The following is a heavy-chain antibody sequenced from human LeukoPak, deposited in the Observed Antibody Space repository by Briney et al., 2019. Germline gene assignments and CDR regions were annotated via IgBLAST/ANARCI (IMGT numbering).Heavy chain of an antibody. V-gene: IGHV3-64*01. CDR1: GFTFSSYA. Sequence: GGSLRLSCAASGFTFSSYAMHWVRQAPGKGLEYVSAISSNGGSTYYANSVKGRFTTSRDNSKNTLYLQMGSLRAEDMAVYYCARGPIRDYGGNSGDYWGQGTLVTVSS. J-gene: IGHJ4*02. CDR3: ARGPIRDYGGNSGDY. CDR2: ISSNGGST. D-gene: IGHD4-23*01.